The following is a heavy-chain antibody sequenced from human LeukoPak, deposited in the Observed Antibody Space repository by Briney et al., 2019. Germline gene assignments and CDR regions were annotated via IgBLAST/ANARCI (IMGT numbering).Heavy chain of an antibody. D-gene: IGHD6-19*01. Sequence: GGSLRLSCAASGFTFSSYGMHWVRQAPGKGLEWVAVIWYDGSNKYYADSVKGRFTISRDNSKNTLYLQMDSLRAEDTAVYYCARAPVAGTYYFDYWGQGTLVTVSS. CDR1: GFTFSSYG. CDR3: ARAPVAGTYYFDY. J-gene: IGHJ4*02. V-gene: IGHV3-33*01. CDR2: IWYDGSNK.